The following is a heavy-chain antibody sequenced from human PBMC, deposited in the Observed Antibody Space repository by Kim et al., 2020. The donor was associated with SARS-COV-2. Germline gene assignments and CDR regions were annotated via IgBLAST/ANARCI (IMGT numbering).Heavy chain of an antibody. CDR3: AKTESRVSRYSSGWYEYYCYGRDV. CDR2: ISGSGGST. J-gene: IGHJ6*02. Sequence: GGSLRLSCAASGFTFSSYAMSWVRQAPGKGLEWVSAISGSGGSTYYADSVKGRFTISRDNSKNTLYLQMNSLRAEDTAVYYCAKTESRVSRYSSGWYEYYCYGRDVWGQGTTVTVSS. CDR1: GFTFSSYA. D-gene: IGHD6-19*01. V-gene: IGHV3-23*01.